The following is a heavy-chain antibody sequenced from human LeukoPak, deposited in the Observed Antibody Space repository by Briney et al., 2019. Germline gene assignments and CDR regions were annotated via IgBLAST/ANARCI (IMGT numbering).Heavy chain of an antibody. D-gene: IGHD3-3*01. CDR2: ISGSGGST. V-gene: IGHV3-23*01. CDR3: AKEGSNDFWSGYDNWFDP. Sequence: PGGSLRLSCAASGFTFSSYAISWVRQAPGKGLEWVSAISGSGGSTYYADSVKGRVTISRDNSKNTLYLQMNSLRAEDTAVYYCAKEGSNDFWSGYDNWFDPWGQGTLVTVSS. J-gene: IGHJ5*02. CDR1: GFTFSSYA.